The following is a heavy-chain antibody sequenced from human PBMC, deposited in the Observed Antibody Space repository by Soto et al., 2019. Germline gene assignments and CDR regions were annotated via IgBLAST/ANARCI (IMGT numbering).Heavy chain of an antibody. D-gene: IGHD3-10*01. CDR2: ISSSSTTI. Sequence: EVQLVESGGGLVQRGGSQRLSCADSGFTFSDYSMDWVRQAPGKGLERVSYISSSSTTIYYADSVKGRFTISRDNAKNSLYLQMNSLRDEDTAVYYCARDAGSWGYWGQGTLVTVSS. J-gene: IGHJ4*02. CDR1: GFTFSDYS. CDR3: ARDAGSWGY. V-gene: IGHV3-48*02.